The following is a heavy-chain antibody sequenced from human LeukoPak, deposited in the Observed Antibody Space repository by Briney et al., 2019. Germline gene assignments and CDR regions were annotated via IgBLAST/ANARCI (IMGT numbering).Heavy chain of an antibody. D-gene: IGHD4-23*01. J-gene: IGHJ4*02. CDR3: VTETVGYFDF. V-gene: IGHV1-24*01. CDR2: FDPGDGER. CDR1: AYLLTKIS. Sequence: GASVKVSCKVSAYLLTKISMHWVRQAPGKGLEWMGGFDPGDGERIYAQKFQDRVTMTEDTSTDTAYMELSSLRSEDTAVYYCVTETVGYFDFWGQGTLVTVSS.